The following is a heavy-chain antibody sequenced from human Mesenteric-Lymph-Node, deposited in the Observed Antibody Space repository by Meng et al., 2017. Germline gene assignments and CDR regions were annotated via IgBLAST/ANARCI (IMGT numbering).Heavy chain of an antibody. D-gene: IGHD1-26*01. CDR2: IYYSEST. V-gene: IGHV4-31*03. Sequence: QLQLQESVPGLGKPSQTLSLTCTVSGGSIRSGGYYWSWIRQHPGKGLEWIGNIYYSESTYYNPSLKSRVTISVDTSKNQFSLKLSSVTAADTAVYYCARSGSGSYYFDYWGQGTLVTVSS. CDR3: ARSGSGSYYFDY. J-gene: IGHJ4*02. CDR1: GGSIRSGGYY.